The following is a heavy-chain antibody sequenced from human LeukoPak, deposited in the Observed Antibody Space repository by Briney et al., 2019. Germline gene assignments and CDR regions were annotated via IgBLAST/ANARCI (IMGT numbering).Heavy chain of an antibody. CDR3: GRLIYHGSGSYWFFDL. CDR1: GGSFSGYY. Sequence: SETLSLTCAVYGGSFSGYYWSWLRQPPGKGLEWIGEINHSGSTNYNPSLKSRVTISVDTSKNQFSLKLSSVTAADTAVYYCGRLIYHGSGSYWFFDLWGRGTLVTVSS. CDR2: INHSGST. J-gene: IGHJ2*01. V-gene: IGHV4-34*01. D-gene: IGHD3-10*01.